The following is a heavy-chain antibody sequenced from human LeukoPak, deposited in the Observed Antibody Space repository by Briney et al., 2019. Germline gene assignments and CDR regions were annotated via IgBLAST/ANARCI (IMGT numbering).Heavy chain of an antibody. CDR3: ARDGMAYYYDSSGYFDY. J-gene: IGHJ4*02. CDR2: IIPIFGTA. D-gene: IGHD3-22*01. Sequence: GASVKVSCKASGYTFTSYYMHWVRQAPGQGLEWMGGIIPIFGTANCAQKFQGRVTITADESTSTAYMELSSLRSEDTAVYYCARDGMAYYYDSSGYFDYWGQGTLVTVS. V-gene: IGHV1-69*13. CDR1: GYTFTSYY.